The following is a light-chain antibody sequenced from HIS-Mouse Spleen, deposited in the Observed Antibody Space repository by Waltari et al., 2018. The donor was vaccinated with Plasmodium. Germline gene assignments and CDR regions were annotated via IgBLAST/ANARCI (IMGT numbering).Light chain of an antibody. J-gene: IGKJ3*01. CDR1: QDISTY. CDR3: QQYDNLPPLFT. CDR2: DAS. Sequence: DIQMTQSPSSLSASVGDRVTITCQASQDISTYLNWYQQKPGKAPKLLIYDASNLETGVPSRFSGSGSGTDFTFTISSLQPEDIATYYCQQYDNLPPLFTFGPGTKVDIK. V-gene: IGKV1-33*01.